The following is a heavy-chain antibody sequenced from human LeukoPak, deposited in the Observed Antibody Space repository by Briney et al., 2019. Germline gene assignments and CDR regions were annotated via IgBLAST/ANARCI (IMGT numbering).Heavy chain of an antibody. V-gene: IGHV3-72*01. Sequence: GGSLRLSCEASGFTFSDYILDWVRQAPGKGLEWLGRVRRKRQSYSTEYAASVKGRFTISRDDSKNSLFLDMNSLKTEDTAVYYCCRGGGARDESAFDLWGQGTMVTVS. D-gene: IGHD3-16*01. CDR2: VRRKRQSYST. J-gene: IGHJ3*01. CDR1: GFTFSDYI. CDR3: CRGGGARDESAFDL.